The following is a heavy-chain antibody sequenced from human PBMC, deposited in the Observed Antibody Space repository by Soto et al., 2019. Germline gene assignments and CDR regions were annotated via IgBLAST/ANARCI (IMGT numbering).Heavy chain of an antibody. V-gene: IGHV3-74*01. D-gene: IGHD2-21*01. CDR3: ARDLEEMPTAYFDY. CDR2: ISVDGGDT. J-gene: IGHJ4*02. CDR1: GFTLSDYW. Sequence: GGSLRLSCAASGFTLSDYWMHWVRQVPGKGLLWVSRISVDGGDTTYADSVKGRFTISRDNSKNTLYLQMDTLRAEDTAVYYCARDLEEMPTAYFDYWGQGTLVTVSS.